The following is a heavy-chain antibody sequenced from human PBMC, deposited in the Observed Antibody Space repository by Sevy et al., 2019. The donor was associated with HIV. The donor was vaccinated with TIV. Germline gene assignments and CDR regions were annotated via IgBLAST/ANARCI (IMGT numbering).Heavy chain of an antibody. D-gene: IGHD5-18*01. CDR3: ARDGDGYNRRGPNWFDS. CDR2: ISAYNGNT. Sequence: ASVKVSCKASGYTFTNYGISWVRQAPGQGLEWMGWISAYNGNTNYAQKLQGRVTMTTDTSTSTAYMELRSLRSDDTAVYYCARDGDGYNRRGPNWFDSWGQGTLVIVSS. V-gene: IGHV1-18*01. J-gene: IGHJ5*01. CDR1: GYTFTNYG.